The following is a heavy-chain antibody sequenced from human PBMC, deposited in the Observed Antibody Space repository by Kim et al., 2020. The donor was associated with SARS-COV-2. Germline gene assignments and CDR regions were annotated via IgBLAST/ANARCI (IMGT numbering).Heavy chain of an antibody. V-gene: IGHV3-48*02. CDR1: GFTFSSYS. CDR3: AREGDSSVTPFDY. CDR2: ISSSSTI. D-gene: IGHD3-22*01. Sequence: GGSLRLSCAASGFTFSSYSMNWVRQAPGKGLEWVSYISSSSTIYYEASVKGRFTISSDKATNSLYLQMNILRDEETAVYYCAREGDSSVTPFDYWGQGTLVTVSS. J-gene: IGHJ4*02.